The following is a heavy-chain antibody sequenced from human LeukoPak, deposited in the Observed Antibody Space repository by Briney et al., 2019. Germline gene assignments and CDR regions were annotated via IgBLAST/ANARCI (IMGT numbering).Heavy chain of an antibody. CDR2: IWYDGSNK. V-gene: IGHV3-33*06. CDR3: AKWGLYCSSTSCYAPFQH. Sequence: PGGSLRLSCAASGFIFSSSGMHWVRQTPGKGLEWVGIIWYDGSNKYYADSVKGRFAISRDNAKNTVYLQMNSLRAEDTAVYYCAKWGLYCSSTSCYAPFQHWGQGTLVTVSS. D-gene: IGHD2-2*01. CDR1: GFIFSSSG. J-gene: IGHJ1*01.